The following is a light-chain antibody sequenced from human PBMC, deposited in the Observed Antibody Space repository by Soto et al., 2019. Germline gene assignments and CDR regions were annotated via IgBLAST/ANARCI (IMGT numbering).Light chain of an antibody. J-gene: IGKJ5*01. CDR3: QQYGSSPT. CDR1: QSVSGRY. V-gene: IGKV3-20*01. CDR2: GAS. Sequence: EIVLTQSPGTLSLSPGERATLSCRASQSVSGRYLAWYQQKPGQAPRLLIYGASSRATGIPDRFSGSGSGTDFTLTISRLEPEDFAVYYCQQYGSSPTFGQGTRLEIK.